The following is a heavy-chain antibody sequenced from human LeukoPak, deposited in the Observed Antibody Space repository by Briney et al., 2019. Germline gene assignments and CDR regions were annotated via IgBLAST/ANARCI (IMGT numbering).Heavy chain of an antibody. CDR3: AHGSMYQLDY. D-gene: IGHD2-2*01. J-gene: IGHJ4*02. CDR1: GFTFSSYA. Sequence: WGSLRLSCAASGFTFSSYAMSWVRQAPGKGLELVSAISGSGGSTYYADSVKGRFTISRDNSKNTLYLQMNSLRAEDTAVYYCAHGSMYQLDYWGQGTLVTVSS. V-gene: IGHV3-23*01. CDR2: ISGSGGST.